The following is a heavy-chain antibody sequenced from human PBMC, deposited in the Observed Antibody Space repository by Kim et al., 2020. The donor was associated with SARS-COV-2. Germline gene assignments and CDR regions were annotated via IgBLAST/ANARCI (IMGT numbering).Heavy chain of an antibody. CDR3: AKDLIKSGCSSTSCYGYYYYGMDV. D-gene: IGHD2-2*01. V-gene: IGHV3-33*06. Sequence: GGSLRLSCAASGFTFSSYAMHWVRQAPGKGLEWVAVIWYDGSNKYYADSVKGRFTISRDNSKNTLYLQMNSLRAEDTAVYYCAKDLIKSGCSSTSCYGYYYYGMDVWGQGTTVTVSS. CDR1: GFTFSSYA. J-gene: IGHJ6*02. CDR2: IWYDGSNK.